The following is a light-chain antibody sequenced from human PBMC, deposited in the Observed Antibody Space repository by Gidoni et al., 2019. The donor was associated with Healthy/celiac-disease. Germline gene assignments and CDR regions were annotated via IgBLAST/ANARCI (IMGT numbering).Light chain of an antibody. CDR3: QQYGSSPTT. Sequence: EIVLTQSPGTLSLSPGERATLSCRASQSVSSSYLAWYQQKPGQAPRLLIYGASSRATGIPERVSGSGSGTDFTLTISRLEPEDFAVYYCQQYGSSPTTFGQGTKVEIK. V-gene: IGKV3-20*01. J-gene: IGKJ1*01. CDR1: QSVSSSY. CDR2: GAS.